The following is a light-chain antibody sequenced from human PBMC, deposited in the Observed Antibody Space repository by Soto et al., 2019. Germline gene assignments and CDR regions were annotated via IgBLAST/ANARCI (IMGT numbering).Light chain of an antibody. V-gene: IGKV3-15*01. J-gene: IGKJ1*01. CDR1: QSISIN. CDR3: QQHNNWPPT. Sequence: EIVMTQSPATLSVSPGERVTLSCRASQSISINLAWYQRKPGQSPRLLFSGASTSATGVPVRFSGSGSGTEFTLSISRLQSEDFTVYFCQQHNNWPPTFGQGTKVEI. CDR2: GAS.